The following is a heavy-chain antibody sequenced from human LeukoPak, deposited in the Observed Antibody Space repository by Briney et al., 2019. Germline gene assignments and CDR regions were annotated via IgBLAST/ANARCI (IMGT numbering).Heavy chain of an antibody. CDR3: ARDLRLQEAFYYYYGMDV. CDR2: ISYDGSNK. J-gene: IGHJ6*02. Sequence: PGGSLRLSCAASGFTFSSYAMHWVRQAPGKGLEWVAVISYDGSNKYYADSVKGRFTISRDNSKNTLYLQMNSLRAEDTAVYYCARDLRLQEAFYYYYGMDVWGQGTTVTVSS. CDR1: GFTFSSYA. V-gene: IGHV3-30-3*01.